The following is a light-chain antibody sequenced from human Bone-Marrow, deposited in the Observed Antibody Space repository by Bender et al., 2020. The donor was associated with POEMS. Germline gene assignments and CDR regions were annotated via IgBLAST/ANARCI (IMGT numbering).Light chain of an antibody. J-gene: IGLJ1*01. CDR3: FSYAGAYTYV. CDR2: EVT. V-gene: IGLV2-8*01. Sequence: QSALTQPASVSGSPGQSITISCTGTSSDVGDYEYVSWYQQHPGQAPRLMIYEVTTRPSGVPHRFSGSKSGNTASLTVSGLQADDEADYYCFSYAGAYTYVFGSGTKVTVL. CDR1: SSDVGDYEY.